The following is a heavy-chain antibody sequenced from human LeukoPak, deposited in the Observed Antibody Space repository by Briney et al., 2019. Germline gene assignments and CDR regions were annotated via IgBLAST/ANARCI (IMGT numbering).Heavy chain of an antibody. D-gene: IGHD2-2*01. Sequence: GGSLRLSCAASGFTFSSYAMSWVRQAPGKGLEWVSAISGSGGSTYYADSVKGRFTISRDNSKNTLYLQMNSLRAEDTAVYYCANRDAGYCSSTSCRHDAFDIWGQGTMVTVSS. J-gene: IGHJ3*02. CDR1: GFTFSSYA. CDR3: ANRDAGYCSSTSCRHDAFDI. V-gene: IGHV3-23*01. CDR2: ISGSGGST.